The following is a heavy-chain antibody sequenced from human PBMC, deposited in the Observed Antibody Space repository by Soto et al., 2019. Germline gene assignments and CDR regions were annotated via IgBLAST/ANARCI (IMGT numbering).Heavy chain of an antibody. Sequence: QVQRVESGGGVVKTSGSLRIACAASGFTFSDYYMSWVRQAPGKGLEWVSYISSSGNTIYYADSVKGRFTISRDNAKSSVYLQMNSLRAEDTALYLCAKMSSENYYDPVFSWGQGTLVTVSS. D-gene: IGHD3-22*01. V-gene: IGHV3-11*01. CDR2: ISSSGNTI. CDR1: GFTFSDYY. CDR3: AKMSSENYYDPVFS. J-gene: IGHJ5*02.